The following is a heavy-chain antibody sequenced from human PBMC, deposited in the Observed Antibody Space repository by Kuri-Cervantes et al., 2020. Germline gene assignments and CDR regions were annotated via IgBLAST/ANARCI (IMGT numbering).Heavy chain of an antibody. Sequence: GGSLRLSCEASGFTFSNFWMNWVRQAPGKGLEWVANIEHDGSQKNYADSVKGRFTISRDNAKNSLYLQMNSLRAEDTALYYCAILTSAAASSGYYYMDVWGKGTTVTVSS. J-gene: IGHJ6*03. V-gene: IGHV3-7*03. CDR2: IEHDGSQK. D-gene: IGHD6-13*01. CDR1: GFTFSNFW. CDR3: AILTSAAASSGYYYMDV.